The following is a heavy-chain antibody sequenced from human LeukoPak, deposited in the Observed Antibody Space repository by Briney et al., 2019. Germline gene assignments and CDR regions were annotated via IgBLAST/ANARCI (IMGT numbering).Heavy chain of an antibody. V-gene: IGHV4-59*01. CDR1: GGSISSYY. Sequence: SETLSLTSTVSGGSISSYYWSWIRQPPGKGLEWIGYIYYSGSTNYNPSLKSRVTISVDTSKNQFSLKLSTVTAADTAVYYCARGGGYDFWSGYGTYYFDYWGQGTLVTVSS. D-gene: IGHD3-3*01. CDR3: ARGGGYDFWSGYGTYYFDY. CDR2: IYYSGST. J-gene: IGHJ4*02.